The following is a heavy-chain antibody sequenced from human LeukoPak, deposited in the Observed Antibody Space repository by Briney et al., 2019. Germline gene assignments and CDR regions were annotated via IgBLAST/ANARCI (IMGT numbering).Heavy chain of an antibody. CDR1: GYTLTELS. D-gene: IGHD5-18*01. CDR2: FDPEDGET. CDR3: ATSVDTVNKVYWYFAL. V-gene: IGHV1-24*01. Sequence: ASVKVSCKVSGYTLTELSMHWVRQAPGKGLEWMGGFDPEDGETIYAQKFQGRVTMTEDTSTDTAYMELSSLRSEDTALYYCATSVDTVNKVYWYFALWGRGTLVTVSS. J-gene: IGHJ2*01.